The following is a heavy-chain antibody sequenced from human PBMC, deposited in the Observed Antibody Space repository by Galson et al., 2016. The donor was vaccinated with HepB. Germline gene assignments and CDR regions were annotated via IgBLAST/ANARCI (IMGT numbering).Heavy chain of an antibody. V-gene: IGHV3-23*01. CDR3: AKDGGWGVGYFDY. Sequence: SLILSCAASGFTFSSYAMNWVRQAPGKGLEWVSAISGSGGSTYSADSVKGRFTISRDNSKNTLSFQMNSLRAEDTAVYYCAKDGGWGVGYFDYWGQGTLVTVSS. J-gene: IGHJ4*02. CDR1: GFTFSSYA. CDR2: ISGSGGST. D-gene: IGHD3-10*01.